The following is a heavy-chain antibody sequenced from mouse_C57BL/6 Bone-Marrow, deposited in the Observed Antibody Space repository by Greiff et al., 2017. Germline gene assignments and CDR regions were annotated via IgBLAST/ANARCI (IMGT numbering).Heavy chain of an antibody. CDR1: GYTFTSYG. Sequence: VKLMESGAELARPGASVKLSCKASGYTFTSYGISWVKQRTGQGLEWIGEIYTRSGNTYYNEKFKGKATLTADKSSSTAYMELRSLTSEDSAVSFCALLMGYYFYFDYWGQGTTLTVSS. D-gene: IGHD2-3*01. J-gene: IGHJ2*01. CDR3: ALLMGYYFYFDY. CDR2: IYTRSGNT. V-gene: IGHV1-81*01.